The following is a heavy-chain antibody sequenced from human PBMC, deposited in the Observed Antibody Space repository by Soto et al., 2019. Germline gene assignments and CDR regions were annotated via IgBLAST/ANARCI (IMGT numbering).Heavy chain of an antibody. D-gene: IGHD2-2*01. V-gene: IGHV3-48*02. Sequence: HPGGSLRLSCAASGFTFSSYSMNWVRQAPGKGLEWVSYINSSSSTIYYADSVKGRFTISRDNAKNSLYLQMNSLRDEDTAVYYCARDLHCSSTSCYPAYYYYGMDVWGQGTTVTVSS. CDR3: ARDLHCSSTSCYPAYYYYGMDV. CDR1: GFTFSSYS. J-gene: IGHJ6*02. CDR2: INSSSSTI.